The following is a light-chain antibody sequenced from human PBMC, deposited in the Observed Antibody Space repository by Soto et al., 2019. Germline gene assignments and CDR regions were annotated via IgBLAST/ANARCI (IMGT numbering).Light chain of an antibody. CDR1: QSISNY. CDR3: QQSYTLSPLT. V-gene: IGKV1-39*01. CDR2: AAS. Sequence: DIQVTQSPSTLSASVGDRVIITCRTSQSISNYLNWYQHKPGKAPKVLISAASNLQSGVPSRFSGSGSGTVFTFTISSLQPEDFATYFCQQSYTLSPLTFGGGTKVDI. J-gene: IGKJ4*01.